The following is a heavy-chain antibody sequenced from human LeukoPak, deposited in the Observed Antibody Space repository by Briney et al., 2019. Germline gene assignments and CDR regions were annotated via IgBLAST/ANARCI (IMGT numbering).Heavy chain of an antibody. CDR2: VNHSGST. CDR1: GGSFSGYY. Sequence: SETLSLTCAVYGGSFSGYYWSWIRQPPGKGLEWIGEVNHSGSTNYNPSLKSRVTISVDTSKNQFSLKLSSVTAADTAVYYRARYCISTSCYGGAFDIWGQGTMVTVSS. V-gene: IGHV4-34*01. J-gene: IGHJ3*02. CDR3: ARYCISTSCYGGAFDI. D-gene: IGHD2-2*01.